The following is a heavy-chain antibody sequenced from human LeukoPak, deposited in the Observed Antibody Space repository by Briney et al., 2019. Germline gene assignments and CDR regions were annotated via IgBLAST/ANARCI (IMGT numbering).Heavy chain of an antibody. CDR1: GFAFSSYW. V-gene: IGHV3-7*01. J-gene: IGHJ3*02. CDR2: LKHDGVEK. Sequence: GGSLRLSCAASGFAFSSYWMDWVRQAPGKGPEWVANLKHDGVEKYLVDSVKGRFAISRDNAKNLLYLQMNNLRVEDTAVYYCAREGMFRGVPDAFDMWGQGTMVTVSS. D-gene: IGHD3-10*01. CDR3: AREGMFRGVPDAFDM.